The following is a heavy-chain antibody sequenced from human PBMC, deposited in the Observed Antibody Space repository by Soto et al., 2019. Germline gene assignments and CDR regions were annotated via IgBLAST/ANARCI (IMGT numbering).Heavy chain of an antibody. V-gene: IGHV3-23*01. CDR2: ISGSGGAT. CDR3: AKDAIMVSSSFNYFDF. Sequence: PGGSLRLSCVVSGFIPSSYAMSLVRHAPVKGLEWVSGISGSGGATSYADSVKGRFTISRDNSKNTLYLQMNSLSAEDTAIYYCAKDAIMVSSSFNYFDFWGQGALVTVSS. CDR1: GFIPSSYA. J-gene: IGHJ4*02. D-gene: IGHD6-13*01.